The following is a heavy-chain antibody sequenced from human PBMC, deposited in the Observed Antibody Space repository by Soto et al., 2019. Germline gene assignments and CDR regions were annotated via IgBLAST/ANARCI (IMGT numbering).Heavy chain of an antibody. J-gene: IGHJ3*02. CDR2: IYYSGST. Sequence: PSETLSLTCTVSGGSISSYGWSWIRQPPGKGLEWIGYIYYSGSTNYNPSLKSRVTISVDTSKNQFSLKLSSVTAADTAVYYCARIMWGVRAAGTAGFDIWGQGTIVTVSS. CDR1: GGSISSYG. D-gene: IGHD6-13*01. CDR3: ARIMWGVRAAGTAGFDI. V-gene: IGHV4-59*08.